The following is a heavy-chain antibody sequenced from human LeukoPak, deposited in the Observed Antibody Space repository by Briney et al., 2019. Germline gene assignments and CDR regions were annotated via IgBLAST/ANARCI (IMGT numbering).Heavy chain of an antibody. CDR1: GFTFSNYA. CDR3: ARSAVTEADPALDL. CDR2: MSHSGSS. D-gene: IGHD6-19*01. J-gene: IGHJ5*02. V-gene: IGHV4-59*01. Sequence: LRLSCAASGFTFSNYAMSWVRQAPGKALEWIGYMSHSGSSNYNPSLKSRVTISVDTSKNQVSLNLTSLTAADTAVYYCARSAVTEADPALDLWGQGTLVTVSP.